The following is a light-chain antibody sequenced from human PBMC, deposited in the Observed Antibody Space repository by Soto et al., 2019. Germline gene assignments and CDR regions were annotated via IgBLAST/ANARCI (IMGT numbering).Light chain of an antibody. J-gene: IGLJ2*01. V-gene: IGLV4-69*01. CDR3: QTWGTGIRV. Sequence: QSVLTQSTSASASLGASVKLTCTLSSGHSSYAIAWHQQQPEKGPRYLMKLNSDGSHSKGDGIPDRFSGSSSGAERYLTISSLQSEDEADYYCQTWGTGIRVFGGGTKVTVL. CDR2: LNSDGSH. CDR1: SGHSSYA.